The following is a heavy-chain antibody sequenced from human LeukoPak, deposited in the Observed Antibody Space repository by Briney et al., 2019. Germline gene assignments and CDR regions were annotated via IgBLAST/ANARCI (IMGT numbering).Heavy chain of an antibody. J-gene: IGHJ4*02. V-gene: IGHV4-34*01. CDR1: GGSFSGYY. CDR3: ARGDVREYYYDSSGYYKFDY. Sequence: SETLSLTRAVYGGSFSGYYWSWIRQPPGKGLEWIGEVNHSGSTNYNPSLKSRVTISVDTSKNQFSLKLSSVTAADTAVYYCARGDVREYYYDSSGYYKFDYWGQGTLVTVSS. D-gene: IGHD3-22*01. CDR2: VNHSGST.